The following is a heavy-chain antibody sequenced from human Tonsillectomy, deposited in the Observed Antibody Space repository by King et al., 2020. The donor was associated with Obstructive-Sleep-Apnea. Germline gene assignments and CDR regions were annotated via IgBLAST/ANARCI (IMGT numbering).Heavy chain of an antibody. V-gene: IGHV4-59*01. CDR3: ARAAHDYGGNPNFDY. CDR1: GGSIRRYY. Sequence: LPLPDSGPGLVNPSETLSLPCTVSGGSIRRYYWSWIRPPPGKGLEWLGSISSSGRTHYHPSLKRRVTIAVDTSTNQFSLKLRAVTAADTAVYYCARAAHDYGGNPNFDYWGQGTLVTVSS. CDR2: ISSSGRT. D-gene: IGHD4-23*01. J-gene: IGHJ4*02.